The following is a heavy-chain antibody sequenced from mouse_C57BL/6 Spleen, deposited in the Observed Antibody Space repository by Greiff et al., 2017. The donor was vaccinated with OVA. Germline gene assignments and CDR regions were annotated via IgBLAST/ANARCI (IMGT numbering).Heavy chain of an antibody. CDR1: GYTFTDYY. D-gene: IGHD3-1*01. CDR2: IKPYNGGT. J-gene: IGHJ3*01. CDR3: ARSGDGGFAY. Sequence: EVQLQESGPVLVKPGASVKMSCKASGYTFTDYYMNWVKQSHGKSLEWIGVIKPYNGGTSYNQKFKGKATLTVDKSSSTAYMERNSLTSEDCAVYYCARSGDGGFAYWGQGTLVTVSA. V-gene: IGHV1-19*01.